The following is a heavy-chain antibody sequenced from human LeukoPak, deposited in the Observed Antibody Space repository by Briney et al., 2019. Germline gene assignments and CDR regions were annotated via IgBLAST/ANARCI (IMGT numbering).Heavy chain of an antibody. J-gene: IGHJ6*04. D-gene: IGHD6-19*01. CDR2: ISSSSSYT. V-gene: IGHV3-11*06. CDR3: ARARPRNSSGWYYYYYGMDV. CDR1: GFTFSDYY. Sequence: PGGSLRLSCAASGFTFSDYYMSWIRPAPGKGLEWVSYISSSSSYTNYADSVKGRFTISRDNAKNSQYLQMNSLRAEDTAVYYCARARPRNSSGWYYYYYGMDVWGKGTTVTVSS.